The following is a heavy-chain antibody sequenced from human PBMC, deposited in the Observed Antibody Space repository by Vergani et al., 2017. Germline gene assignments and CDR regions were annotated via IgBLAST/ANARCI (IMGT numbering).Heavy chain of an antibody. D-gene: IGHD3-9*01. V-gene: IGHV3-21*01. CDR1: GFTFSSYS. CDR2: ISSSSSYI. Sequence: EVQLVESGGGLVKPGGSLRLSCAASGFTFSSYSMNWVRQAPGKGLEWVSSISSSSSYIYYADSVKGRFTISSDNAKNSLYLQMNSLRAEDTAVYYCASSYDILTGYYNEAYGMDVWGQGTTVTVSS. J-gene: IGHJ6*02. CDR3: ASSYDILTGYYNEAYGMDV.